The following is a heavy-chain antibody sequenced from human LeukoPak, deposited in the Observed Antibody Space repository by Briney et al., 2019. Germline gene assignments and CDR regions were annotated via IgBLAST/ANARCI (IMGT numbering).Heavy chain of an antibody. D-gene: IGHD6-13*01. Sequence: ASVTVSFKVSGYTLTELSMHWVGQAPGKGGEWMGGFDPEDGERNYAQKFQGRDTINEDTSTEKAYIELSSLRSKDTAVYYCATEDPPGIAARGAKPFDYWCQGTLVTVSS. CDR3: ATEDPPGIAARGAKPFDY. CDR1: GYTLTELS. CDR2: FDPEDGER. V-gene: IGHV1-24*01. J-gene: IGHJ4*02.